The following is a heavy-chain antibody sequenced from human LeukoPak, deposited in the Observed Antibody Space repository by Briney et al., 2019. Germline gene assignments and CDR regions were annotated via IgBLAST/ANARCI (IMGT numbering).Heavy chain of an antibody. J-gene: IGHJ3*02. V-gene: IGHV1-46*01. D-gene: IGHD3-10*01. Sequence: ASVKVSCKPFGYIFTSNYMHWVRQAPGQGLEWMGLINPNGGGTTYAPKFQGRVTMTRDMSTTTFYMELSSLRSDDTAVYYCARIRTIVRGPDGFDIWGQGTMVTVSS. CDR2: INPNGGGT. CDR3: ARIRTIVRGPDGFDI. CDR1: GYIFTSNY.